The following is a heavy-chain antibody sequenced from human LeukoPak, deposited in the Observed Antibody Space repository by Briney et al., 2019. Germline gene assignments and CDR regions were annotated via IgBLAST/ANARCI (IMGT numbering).Heavy chain of an antibody. CDR1: GFTFSSYG. CDR2: ISYDGSNK. V-gene: IGHV3-30*18. CDR3: AKDFGIVATITNWFDP. J-gene: IGHJ5*01. D-gene: IGHD5-12*01. Sequence: GRSLRLSCAASGFTFSSYGMHWVRQAPGKGLEWVAVISYDGSNKYYADSVKGRFTISRDNSKNTLYLQMNSLRAEDTAVYYCAKDFGIVATITNWFDPWGQGTLVTVSS.